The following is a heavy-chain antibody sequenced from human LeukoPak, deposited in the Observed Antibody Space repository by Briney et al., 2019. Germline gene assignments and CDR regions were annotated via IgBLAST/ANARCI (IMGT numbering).Heavy chain of an antibody. V-gene: IGHV4-59*01. CDR1: GGSISSYY. J-gene: IGHJ4*02. CDR3: ARDCSGGSCYDY. Sequence: SETLSLTCTVSGGSISSYYWSWIRQPPGKGLEWIGYIYYSGSTNYNPSLKSRVTISVDTSKNQFSLKLSSVTSADTAVYYCARDCSGGSCYDYWGQGTLVTVSS. D-gene: IGHD2-15*01. CDR2: IYYSGST.